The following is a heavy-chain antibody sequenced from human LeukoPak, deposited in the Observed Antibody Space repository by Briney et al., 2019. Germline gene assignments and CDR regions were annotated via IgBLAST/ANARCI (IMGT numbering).Heavy chain of an antibody. CDR2: INPNSGGT. D-gene: IGHD6-6*01. J-gene: IGHJ5*02. CDR1: GYTFTGYY. V-gene: IGHV1-2*02. CDR3: ARPSSDFEYSSSSWGHWFDP. Sequence: ASVKVSCKASGYTFTGYYMHWVRQAPGQGLEWMGWINPNSGGTNYAQKFQGRVTMTTDTSISTAYMELSRLRSDDTAVYYCARPSSDFEYSSSSWGHWFDPWGQGTLVTVSS.